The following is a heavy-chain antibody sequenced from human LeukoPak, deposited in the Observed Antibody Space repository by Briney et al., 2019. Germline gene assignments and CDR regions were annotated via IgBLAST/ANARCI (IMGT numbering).Heavy chain of an antibody. V-gene: IGHV1-2*02. J-gene: IGHJ5*02. CDR2: INPNSGGT. CDR3: TRGRETTLEWLFWYWFDP. Sequence: ASVKVSCKASGYTFTGYYMHWVRQAPGQGLEWMGWINPNSGGTNYAQKFQGRVTMTRDTSISTAYMELSRLRSDDTAVYYCTRGRETTLEWLFWYWFDPWGQGTLVTVSS. CDR1: GYTFTGYY. D-gene: IGHD3-3*01.